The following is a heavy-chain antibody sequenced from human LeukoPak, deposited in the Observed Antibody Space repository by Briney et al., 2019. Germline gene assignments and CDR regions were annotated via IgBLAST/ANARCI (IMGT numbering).Heavy chain of an antibody. CDR3: ARARFKVLWFGEIDY. V-gene: IGHV4-30-2*01. D-gene: IGHD3-10*01. CDR1: GGSISSGGYS. J-gene: IGHJ4*02. CDR2: IYHSGST. Sequence: PSETLSLTCAVSGGSISSGGYSWSWIRQPPGKGLEWIGYIYHSGSTYYNPSLKSRVTISVDRSKNQLSLKLSSVTAADTAVYYCARARFKVLWFGEIDYWGQGTLVTVSS.